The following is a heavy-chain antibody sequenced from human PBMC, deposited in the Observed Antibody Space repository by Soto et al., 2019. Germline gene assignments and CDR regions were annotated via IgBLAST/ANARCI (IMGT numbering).Heavy chain of an antibody. CDR2: IIPLFRTP. D-gene: IGHD4-4*01. V-gene: IGHV1-69*12. Sequence: QVQLVQSGAEMKEPGSSVKVSCKTSGGTFSSSAISWLRQAPGQGLEWMGGIIPLFRTPDYAQKFQGRVTIAADESTSTAYMELSSLRSEDTAVYYYARDNDRLQLGGNYYYILDVWGQGTTITVS. J-gene: IGHJ6*02. CDR3: ARDNDRLQLGGNYYYILDV. CDR1: GGTFSSSA.